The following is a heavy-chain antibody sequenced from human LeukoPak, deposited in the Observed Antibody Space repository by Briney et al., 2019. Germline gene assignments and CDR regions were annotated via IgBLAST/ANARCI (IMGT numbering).Heavy chain of an antibody. D-gene: IGHD5-12*01. CDR2: IYHSGSP. CDR1: GYSISNGYY. J-gene: IGHJ4*02. Sequence: SETLSLTCTVSGYSISNGYYWGWIRQPPGKGLEWVGNIYHSGSPYYNPSLMSRATISKDTPKNQFSLKLTSVTAADTAVYYCASKSAYDFGFDYWGQGALVTVSP. V-gene: IGHV4-38-2*02. CDR3: ASKSAYDFGFDY.